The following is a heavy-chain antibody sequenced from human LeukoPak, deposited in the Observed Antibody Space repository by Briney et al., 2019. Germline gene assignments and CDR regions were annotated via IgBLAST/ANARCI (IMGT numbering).Heavy chain of an antibody. V-gene: IGHV1-46*01. Sequence: ASVKVSRKASGYTFTSYYIHWVRQAPGQGLEWMGIINPSGGSTNYAQKFQGRVTMTRDTSTSTVYMELSSLRSEDTAVYYCARNAYPSNYGSGDSMDVWGKGTTVTVSS. D-gene: IGHD3-10*01. CDR3: ARNAYPSNYGSGDSMDV. CDR2: INPSGGST. CDR1: GYTFTSYY. J-gene: IGHJ6*04.